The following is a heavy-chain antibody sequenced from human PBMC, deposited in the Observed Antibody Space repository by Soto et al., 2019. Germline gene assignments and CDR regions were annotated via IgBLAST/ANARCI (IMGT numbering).Heavy chain of an antibody. V-gene: IGHV4-59*01. Sequence: SETLSLTCTVSGGSISSYYWSWIRQPPGKGLEWIGYIYYSGSTNYNPSLKSRVTISVDTSKNQFSLKLSSVTAADTAVYYCARPPWADYGGIFAPWGQGTVVTVSS. CDR3: ARPPWADYGGIFAP. J-gene: IGHJ5*02. CDR2: IYYSGST. CDR1: GGSISSYY. D-gene: IGHD4-17*01.